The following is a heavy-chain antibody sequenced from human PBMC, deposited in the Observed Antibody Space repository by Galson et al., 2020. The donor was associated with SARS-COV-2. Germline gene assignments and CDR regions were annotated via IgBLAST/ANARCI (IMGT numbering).Heavy chain of an antibody. Sequence: GGSLRLSCAASGFTFTDHAMHWARQAPGKGLEWVDQIFFDGSEKHYGDSVRGRFTISRDSSKNTVYLQMNNLRVDDTAVYYCARDGQSSRGWAFDYWGQGTLLTVSS. D-gene: IGHD6-19*01. CDR2: IFFDGSEK. J-gene: IGHJ4*02. CDR1: GFTFTDHA. CDR3: ARDGQSSRGWAFDY. V-gene: IGHV3-33*01.